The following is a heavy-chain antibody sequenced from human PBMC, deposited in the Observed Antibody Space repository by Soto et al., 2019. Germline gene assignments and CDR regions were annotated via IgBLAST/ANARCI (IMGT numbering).Heavy chain of an antibody. CDR1: GYTFTGYY. Sequence: ASVKVSCKASGYTFTGYYIHWVRQAPGQGLEWMGWINPKSGDTNYAQKFQGRVSMTRDTSITTAYMEVSRLKSDDTAVYYCARGSPRMGALPTYWGQGTLVTVSS. J-gene: IGHJ4*02. V-gene: IGHV1-2*02. CDR2: INPKSGDT. CDR3: ARGSPRMGALPTY. D-gene: IGHD1-26*01.